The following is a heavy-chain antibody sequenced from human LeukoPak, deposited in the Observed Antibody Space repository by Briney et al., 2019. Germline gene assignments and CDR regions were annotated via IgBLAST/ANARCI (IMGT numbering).Heavy chain of an antibody. Sequence: ASVKVSCKASGYTFTCYYIHWVRQAPGQGLEWMGRINPNSDDTNYAQKFQGRVTLTRDTSISTAYMEVSRLISDDTAVYYCARAWGVRGYSYGERWLNYYYGMDVWGQGTTVTVSS. CDR2: INPNSDDT. V-gene: IGHV1-2*06. CDR3: ARAWGVRGYSYGERWLNYYYGMDV. J-gene: IGHJ6*02. D-gene: IGHD5-18*01. CDR1: GYTFTCYY.